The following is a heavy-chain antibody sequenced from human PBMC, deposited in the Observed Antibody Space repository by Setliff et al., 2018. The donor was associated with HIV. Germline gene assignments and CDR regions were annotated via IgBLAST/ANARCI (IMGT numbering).Heavy chain of an antibody. J-gene: IGHJ3*02. CDR1: GYTFTGYY. D-gene: IGHD5-12*01. V-gene: IGHV1-46*01. CDR2: INPTGGST. CDR3: ASAGAWQRNALDI. Sequence: RASVKVSCKASGYTFTGYYMHWVRQAPGQGLEWMGVINPTGGSTRNTQKFQGRVAMTRDTSTSTVYMKLSSLRSEDTAVYYCASAGAWQRNALDIWGQGTMVTVSS.